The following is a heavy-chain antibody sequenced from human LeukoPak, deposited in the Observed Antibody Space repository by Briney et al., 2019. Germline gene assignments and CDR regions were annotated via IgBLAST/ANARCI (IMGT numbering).Heavy chain of an antibody. CDR2: LSDTGDSR. V-gene: IGHV3-23*01. CDR3: AKGDCASGSCYFDD. D-gene: IGHD2-8*01. Sequence: GGSLRLSCAASGVTLSKHLMYWVRQAPGKGREWVSSLSDTGDSRHYADSVKGRFTISRDSARRALYLQMNSLRAEDTAVYYCAKGDCASGSCYFDDWGQGSQVTVSS. J-gene: IGHJ4*02. CDR1: GVTLSKHL.